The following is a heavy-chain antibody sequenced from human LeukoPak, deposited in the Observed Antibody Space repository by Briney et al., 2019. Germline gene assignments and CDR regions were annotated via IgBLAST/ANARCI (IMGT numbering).Heavy chain of an antibody. CDR3: ARATPSGWYIDY. J-gene: IGHJ4*02. D-gene: IGHD6-19*01. Sequence: ASVKVSCKASGYTFTSYGISWVRQAPGQGLEWMGWISAYNGNTNYAQKLQGRVTMTTDTSTSTAYMELRSLRSEDMAVYYCARATPSGWYIDYWGQGTLVTVSS. CDR1: GYTFTSYG. CDR2: ISAYNGNT. V-gene: IGHV1-18*03.